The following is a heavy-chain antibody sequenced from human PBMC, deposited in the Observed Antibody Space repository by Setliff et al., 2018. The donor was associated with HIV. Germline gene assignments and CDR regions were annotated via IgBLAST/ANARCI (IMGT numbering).Heavy chain of an antibody. D-gene: IGHD3-22*01. Sequence: SGTLSLTCTVSGGSISNSRYYWSWIRQPPGKGREWIGSIYYSGITYYNPSLKRRVTISVDTSKNQFSLKLSSVTAAYAAVYYCASRVYYYDSSGYLGEEGFDPWGQGTLVTVSS. V-gene: IGHV4-39*01. CDR3: ASRVYYYDSSGYLGEEGFDP. CDR2: IYYSGIT. CDR1: GGSISNSRYY. J-gene: IGHJ5*02.